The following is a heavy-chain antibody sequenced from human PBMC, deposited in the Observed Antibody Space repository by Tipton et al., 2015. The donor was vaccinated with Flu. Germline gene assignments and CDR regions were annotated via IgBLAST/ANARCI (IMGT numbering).Heavy chain of an antibody. V-gene: IGHV4-61*09. CDR3: ARHERGASTFP. D-gene: IGHD5/OR15-5a*01. CDR1: GGFISSGSYF. CDR2: ISTSGST. Sequence: TLSLTCTVSGGFISSGSYFWGWIRQPAGEGLEWIGHISTSGSTNYNPSLKSRLTLSVDTSKNQFSLRLTSVTATDTALYYCARHERGASTFPWGQGTLVTVSS. J-gene: IGHJ5*02.